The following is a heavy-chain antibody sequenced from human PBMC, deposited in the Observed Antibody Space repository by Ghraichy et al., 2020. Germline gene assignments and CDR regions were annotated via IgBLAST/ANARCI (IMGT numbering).Heavy chain of an antibody. V-gene: IGHV3-74*01. D-gene: IGHD1-7*01. J-gene: IGHJ2*01. CDR3: ASVWNYNFETWYFDL. Sequence: GESLNISCVASGFTSSNYWMHWVRQAPGKGLVWVSRINSAGSDTNYADSVKGRFTISRDNAKNTLYLQMNSLRAEDTAVYYCASVWNYNFETWYFDLWGRGTLVTVSS. CDR1: GFTSSNYW. CDR2: INSAGSDT.